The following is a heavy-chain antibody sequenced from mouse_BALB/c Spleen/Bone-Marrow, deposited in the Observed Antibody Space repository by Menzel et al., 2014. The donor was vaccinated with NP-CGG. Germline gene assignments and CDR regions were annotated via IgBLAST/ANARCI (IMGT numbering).Heavy chain of an antibody. D-gene: IGHD1-2*01. V-gene: IGHV4-1*02. CDR3: ARLGYYGSFAY. Sequence: VQLKQSGGGLVQPGGSLKLSCAASGFDFSRYWMSWVRQAPGKGLEWIGEINPDSSTINYTPSLRDKFIISRDNAKNTLYLQMSKVRSEDTALYYCARLGYYGSFAYWGQGTLVTVSA. J-gene: IGHJ3*01. CDR2: INPDSSTI. CDR1: GFDFSRYW.